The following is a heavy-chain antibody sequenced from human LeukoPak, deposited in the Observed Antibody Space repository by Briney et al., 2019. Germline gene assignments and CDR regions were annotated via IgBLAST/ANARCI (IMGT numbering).Heavy chain of an antibody. Sequence: PGGSLRLSCAASGFTFSSYAMHWVRQAPGKGLEWVAVISYDGSNKYYADSVKGRFTISRDNSKNTLYLQMNSLRAEDTAVYYCSRGPGAYYYGSGNSFDPWGQGTLLTVSS. V-gene: IGHV3-30*01. J-gene: IGHJ5*02. CDR3: SRGPGAYYYGSGNSFDP. D-gene: IGHD3-10*01. CDR1: GFTFSSYA. CDR2: ISYDGSNK.